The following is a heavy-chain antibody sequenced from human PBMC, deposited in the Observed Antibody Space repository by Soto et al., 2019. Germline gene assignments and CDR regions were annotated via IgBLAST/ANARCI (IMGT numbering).Heavy chain of an antibody. V-gene: IGHV1-8*01. Sequence: ASVKLSCKAPGYTFTSYDINWVRQATGQGLERMGWMNPNSGNTGYAQKFQGRVTMTRNTSISTAYMELSSLRSEDTAVYYCARVGEHYDYIWGSYRPFYWFDPWGQGTLVTVSS. J-gene: IGHJ5*02. D-gene: IGHD3-16*02. CDR3: ARVGEHYDYIWGSYRPFYWFDP. CDR2: MNPNSGNT. CDR1: GYTFTSYD.